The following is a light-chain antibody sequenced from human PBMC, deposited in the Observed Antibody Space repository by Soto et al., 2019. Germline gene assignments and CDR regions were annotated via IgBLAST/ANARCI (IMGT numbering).Light chain of an antibody. J-gene: IGKJ4*01. CDR2: AAS. CDR3: QQYYSYPLT. CDR1: QGISSY. Sequence: AIRMTQSPSSFSASTGDRVTITCRASQGISSYLAWYQQKPGKAPKLLIYAASTLQSGVPSRFSGSGSGTDFTLTISCLQSEDFATYYRQQYYSYPLTFGGGTKLDIK. V-gene: IGKV1-8*01.